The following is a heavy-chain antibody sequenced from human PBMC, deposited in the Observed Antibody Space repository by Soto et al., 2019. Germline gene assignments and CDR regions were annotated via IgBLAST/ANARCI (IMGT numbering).Heavy chain of an antibody. J-gene: IGHJ4*02. Sequence: SATLSLTCAVSGGSIISGGYAWSWILQPPGKGLECIGYIYHSGSTYYNPSLKSRVTISVDRSKNQFSLKLSSVTAADTAVYYCASFPYYYDSSGYYHRDYWGQGTLVTVSS. V-gene: IGHV4-30-2*01. CDR1: GGSIISGGYA. CDR3: ASFPYYYDSSGYYHRDY. D-gene: IGHD3-22*01. CDR2: IYHSGST.